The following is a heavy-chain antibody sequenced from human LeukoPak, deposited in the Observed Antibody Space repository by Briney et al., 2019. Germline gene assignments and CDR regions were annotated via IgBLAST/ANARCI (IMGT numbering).Heavy chain of an antibody. Sequence: PSETLSLTCTVSGGSISSDSYYWSWIRQPAGKGLEWIGRIYTSGSTNYNPSLKSRVTISVDTSKNQFSLKLSSVTAADTAVYYCARGLRYYDSSGYLIPDAFDIWGQGTMVTVSS. CDR2: IYTSGST. CDR3: ARGLRYYDSSGYLIPDAFDI. CDR1: GGSISSDSYY. J-gene: IGHJ3*02. V-gene: IGHV4-61*02. D-gene: IGHD3-22*01.